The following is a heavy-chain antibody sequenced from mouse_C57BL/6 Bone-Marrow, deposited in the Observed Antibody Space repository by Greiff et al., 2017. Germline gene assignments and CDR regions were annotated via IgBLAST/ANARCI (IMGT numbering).Heavy chain of an antibody. D-gene: IGHD1-1*01. Sequence: QVQLQQPGAELVKPGASVKLSCKASGYTFTSYWMQWVKQRPGQGLEWIGEIDPSDSYTNYNQKFKGKATLTVDTSSSTAYMQLSSLTSEDSAVYYCARSCYYYGSSNWYFDVWGTGTTVTVSS. V-gene: IGHV1-50*01. CDR1: GYTFTSYW. CDR2: IDPSDSYT. J-gene: IGHJ1*03. CDR3: ARSCYYYGSSNWYFDV.